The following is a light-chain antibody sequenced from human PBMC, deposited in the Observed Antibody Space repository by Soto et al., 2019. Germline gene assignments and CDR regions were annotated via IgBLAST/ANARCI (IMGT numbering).Light chain of an antibody. Sequence: QSALTQPASVSGSLGQSITISCTGSSSDVGRYNLVSWYQQHPGKAPKLLIYEDIERLSGVSNRFSGSKSGNTASLTISGLQTEDEADYYCCSYAGGTSVVFGGGTKLTVL. CDR1: SSDVGRYNL. CDR3: CSYAGGTSVV. J-gene: IGLJ2*01. CDR2: EDI. V-gene: IGLV2-23*01.